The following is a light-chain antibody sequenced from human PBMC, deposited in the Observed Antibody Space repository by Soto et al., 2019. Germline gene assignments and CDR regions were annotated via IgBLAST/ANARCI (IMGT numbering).Light chain of an antibody. CDR2: GAS. Sequence: EIVLTQSPGTLSLSPGETATLSCSASQSLTSSYLAWYQQRPGQAPSLLIYGASRRATGIPDRFSGSGSGTEFTLTISSLEPEDFAVYFCQQYGDRPRTFGQGTKVDI. CDR3: QQYGDRPRT. CDR1: QSLTSSY. J-gene: IGKJ1*01. V-gene: IGKV3-20*01.